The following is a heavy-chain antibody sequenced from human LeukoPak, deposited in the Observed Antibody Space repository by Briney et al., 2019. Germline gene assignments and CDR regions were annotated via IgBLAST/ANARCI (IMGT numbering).Heavy chain of an antibody. V-gene: IGHV1-2*06. Sequence: ASVKVSCKASGYTFTGYYMHWVRQAPGQGLEWMGRINPNSGGTNYAQKFQGRVTMTRDTSISTAYMELSRLRSDDTAVYYCARDSIAVAGLNDYWSQGTLVTVSS. D-gene: IGHD6-19*01. CDR2: INPNSGGT. J-gene: IGHJ4*02. CDR3: ARDSIAVAGLNDY. CDR1: GYTFTGYY.